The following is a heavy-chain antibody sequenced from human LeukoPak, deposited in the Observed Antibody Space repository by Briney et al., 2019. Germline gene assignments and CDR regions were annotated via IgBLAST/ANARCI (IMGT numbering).Heavy chain of an antibody. Sequence: PSETLSLTCAVYGVSFSGYYWSWIRQPPGKGLEWIGEINHSGSTNYNPSLKSRVTISVDTSKNQFSLKLSSVTAADTAVYYCARRERGSYGRYWYFDLWGRGTLVTVSS. D-gene: IGHD1-26*01. J-gene: IGHJ2*01. CDR3: ARRERGSYGRYWYFDL. CDR1: GVSFSGYY. CDR2: INHSGST. V-gene: IGHV4-34*01.